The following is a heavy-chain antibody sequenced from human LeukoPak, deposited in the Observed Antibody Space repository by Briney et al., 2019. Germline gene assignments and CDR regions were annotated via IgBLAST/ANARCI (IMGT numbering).Heavy chain of an antibody. CDR3: ARGICSGGSCYLGDAFDI. J-gene: IGHJ3*02. CDR1: GYTFTSYG. D-gene: IGHD2-15*01. Sequence: GASVKVSCKASGYTFTSYGISWVRRAPGQGLEWMGWISAYNGNTNYAQKLQGRVTMTTDTSTSTAYMELRSLRSDDTAVYYCARGICSGGSCYLGDAFDIWGQGTMVTVSS. CDR2: ISAYNGNT. V-gene: IGHV1-18*01.